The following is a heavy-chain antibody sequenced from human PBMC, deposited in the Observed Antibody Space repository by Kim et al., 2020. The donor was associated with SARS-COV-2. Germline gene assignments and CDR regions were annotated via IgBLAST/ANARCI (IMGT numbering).Heavy chain of an antibody. D-gene: IGHD1-26*01. CDR1: GYSFTSYW. CDR2: IYPGDSDT. J-gene: IGHJ4*02. V-gene: IGHV5-51*01. Sequence: GESLKISCKGSGYSFTSYWIGWVRQMPGKGLEWMGIIYPGDSDTRYSPSFQGQVTISADKSINTAYLQWSSLKASDTAMYYCARQWYGGSYLSPVFDYWGQGTLVTVSS. CDR3: ARQWYGGSYLSPVFDY.